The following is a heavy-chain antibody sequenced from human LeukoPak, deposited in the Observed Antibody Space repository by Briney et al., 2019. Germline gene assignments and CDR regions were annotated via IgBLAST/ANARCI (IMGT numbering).Heavy chain of an antibody. V-gene: IGHV5-51*01. CDR3: ARGADGTIPDYYYFGMDV. J-gene: IGHJ6*02. CDR2: IYPGDSDT. D-gene: IGHD1-7*01. Sequence: RGESLKISCKGSGYRFTDYWIGWVRQMPGKGLEWMGIIYPGDSDTRYSPSFQGQVTISADKSINTAHLQWGSLKASDTAMYYCARGADGTIPDYYYFGMDVWGQGTTVTVSS. CDR1: GYRFTDYW.